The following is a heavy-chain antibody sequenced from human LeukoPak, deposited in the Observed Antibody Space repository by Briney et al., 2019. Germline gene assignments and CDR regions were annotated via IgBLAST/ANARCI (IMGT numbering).Heavy chain of an antibody. Sequence: SETLSLTCTVSGGSISSSSYYWGWIRQPPGKGLEWIGSIYYSGSTYYNPSLKSRVTISVDTSKNQFSLKLSSVTAADTAVYYCARDFDDFWSGHYFDYWGQGTLVTASS. CDR1: GGSISSSSYY. CDR2: IYYSGST. CDR3: ARDFDDFWSGHYFDY. D-gene: IGHD3-3*01. V-gene: IGHV4-39*07. J-gene: IGHJ4*02.